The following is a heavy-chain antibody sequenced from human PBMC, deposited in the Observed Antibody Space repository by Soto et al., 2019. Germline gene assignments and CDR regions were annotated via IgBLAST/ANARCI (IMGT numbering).Heavy chain of an antibody. V-gene: IGHV4-59*01. CDR1: GGSISSYY. CDR3: AREYGDEKSHYYGMDV. D-gene: IGHD4-17*01. J-gene: IGHJ6*02. Sequence: SETLSLTCTVSGGSISSYYWSWIRQPPGKGLEWIGYIYYSGSTNYNPSLKSRVTISVDTSKNQFSLKLSSVTAADTAVYYCAREYGDEKSHYYGMDVWGQGTTVTVSS. CDR2: IYYSGST.